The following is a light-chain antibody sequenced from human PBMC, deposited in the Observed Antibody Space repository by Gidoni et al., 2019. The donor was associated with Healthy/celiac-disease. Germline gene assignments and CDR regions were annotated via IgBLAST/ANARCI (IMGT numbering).Light chain of an antibody. CDR3: CSYAPWGVV. Sequence: QSALTQPASVSGSPGQSITISCTGTSSDVGSYNLVSWYQQHPGKAPKLMIYEGSKRPSGVSNRFSGSKSGNTASLTISGLQAEDEADYYCCSYAPWGVVFGGGTKLTVL. CDR1: SSDVGSYNL. J-gene: IGLJ2*01. CDR2: EGS. V-gene: IGLV2-23*01.